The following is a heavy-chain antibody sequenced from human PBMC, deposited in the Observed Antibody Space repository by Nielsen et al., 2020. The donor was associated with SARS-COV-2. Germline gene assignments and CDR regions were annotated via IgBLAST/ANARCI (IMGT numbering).Heavy chain of an antibody. J-gene: IGHJ4*02. CDR2: ISGSSNTI. CDR1: GFTFSSYS. CDR3: TRARGYSYGYSDF. V-gene: IGHV3-48*01. D-gene: IGHD5-18*01. Sequence: GESLKISCGASGFTFSSYSMNWVRQAPGKGLEWVSYISGSSNTIDYADSVRGRFTISRDNAKNSLYLPMDTLRAEDTAVYYCTRARGYSYGYSDFWGQGTLVTVSS.